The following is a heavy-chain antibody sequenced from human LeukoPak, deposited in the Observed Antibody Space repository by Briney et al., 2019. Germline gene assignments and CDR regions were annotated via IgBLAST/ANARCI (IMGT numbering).Heavy chain of an antibody. V-gene: IGHV1-18*01. J-gene: IGHJ4*02. CDR2: ISAYNGNT. CDR3: ARDDYDFWSGYPAPIDY. Sequence: ASVKVSFKASGYTFTSYGISWVRHAPGQGLEWMGWISAYNGNTNYAQKLQGRVTMTTDTSTSTAYMELRSLRSDDTAVYYCARDDYDFWSGYPAPIDYWGQGTLVTVSS. D-gene: IGHD3-3*01. CDR1: GYTFTSYG.